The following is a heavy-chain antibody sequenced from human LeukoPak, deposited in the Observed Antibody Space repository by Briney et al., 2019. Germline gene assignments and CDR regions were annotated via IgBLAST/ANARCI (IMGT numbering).Heavy chain of an antibody. CDR1: GESFSGDF. Sequence: PSETLSLTCGVYGESFSGDFWTWLRQAPGKGLEWIGEINHRGRTNYSPSLTGRVTISVDTSMNQFSLQLRSVTAADTAPYYCARGQYDSGGYHYGIRAFYFDYWGQGILVTVSS. D-gene: IGHD3-22*01. CDR2: INHRGRT. J-gene: IGHJ4*02. V-gene: IGHV4-34*01. CDR3: ARGQYDSGGYHYGIRAFYFDY.